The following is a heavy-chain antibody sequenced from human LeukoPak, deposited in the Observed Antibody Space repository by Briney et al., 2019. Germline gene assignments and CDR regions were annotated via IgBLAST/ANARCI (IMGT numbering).Heavy chain of an antibody. CDR2: VYYSGST. CDR1: GGSISSYY. J-gene: IGHJ6*03. V-gene: IGHV4-59*01. Sequence: PSETLSLTCTVSGGSISSYYWSWIRQPPGKGLEWIGYVYYSGSTNYNPSLKSRVTISVDTSKNQFSLKLTSVTAADTAVYYCATARGISYYYYYMDVWGKGTTVTVSS. CDR3: ATARGISYYYYYMDV. D-gene: IGHD3-16*01.